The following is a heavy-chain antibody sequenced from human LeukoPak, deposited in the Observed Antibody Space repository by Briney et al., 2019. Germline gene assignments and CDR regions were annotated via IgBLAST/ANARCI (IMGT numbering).Heavy chain of an antibody. V-gene: IGHV4-59*08. CDR1: GGSISSYY. J-gene: IGHJ4*02. D-gene: IGHD1-14*01. CDR2: IYYSGST. CDR3: ARRGPLYYFDY. Sequence: SETLSLTCTVSGGSISSYYWSWIRQPPGKGLEWIGYIYYSGSTNYNPSLKSRVTISVNTSKNQFSLKLSSVTAADTAVYYCARRGPLYYFDYWGQGTLVTVSS.